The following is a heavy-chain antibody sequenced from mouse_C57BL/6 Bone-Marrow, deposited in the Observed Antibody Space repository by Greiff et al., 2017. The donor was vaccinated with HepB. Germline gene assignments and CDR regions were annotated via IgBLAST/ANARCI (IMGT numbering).Heavy chain of an antibody. Sequence: VQLQQSGSELVKPGASVKMSCKASGYTFTSYWITWVKQRPGQGLEWIGDIYPGSGSTNYNEKFKSKATLTVDTSSSTAYMQLSSLTSEDSAVYYCARCTVEARTYWGQGTLVTVSA. CDR1: GYTFTSYW. CDR2: IYPGSGST. D-gene: IGHD1-1*01. V-gene: IGHV1-55*01. J-gene: IGHJ3*01. CDR3: ARCTVEARTY.